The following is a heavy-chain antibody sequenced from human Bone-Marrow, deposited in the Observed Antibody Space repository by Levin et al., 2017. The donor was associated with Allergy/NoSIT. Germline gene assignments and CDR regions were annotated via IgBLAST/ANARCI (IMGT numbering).Heavy chain of an antibody. D-gene: IGHD6-13*01. J-gene: IGHJ6*02. CDR1: GFTFSSYA. CDR2: ISGSGGST. V-gene: IGHV3-23*01. CDR3: AKDPEAAGGYYYYGMDV. Sequence: GGSLRLSCAASGFTFSSYAMSWVRQAPGKGLEWVSAISGSGGSTYYADSVKGRFTISRDNSKNTLYLQMNSLRAEDTAVYYCAKDPEAAGGYYYYGMDVWGQGTTVTVSS.